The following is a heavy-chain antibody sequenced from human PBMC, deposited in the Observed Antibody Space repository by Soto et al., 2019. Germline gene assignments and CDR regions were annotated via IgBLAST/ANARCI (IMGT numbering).Heavy chain of an antibody. D-gene: IGHD4-17*01. Sequence: SLSRTGSISGASISSGNYYWSWIRQHPGKGLEWIGYIYYSGSAYYNPSLKSRVTISVDTSQNQFSLRLNSVTAADTAVYYCARVWTTVTTTDYWGQGTLVTVSS. V-gene: IGHV4-31*03. CDR1: GASISSGNYY. CDR2: IYYSGSA. J-gene: IGHJ4*02. CDR3: ARVWTTVTTTDY.